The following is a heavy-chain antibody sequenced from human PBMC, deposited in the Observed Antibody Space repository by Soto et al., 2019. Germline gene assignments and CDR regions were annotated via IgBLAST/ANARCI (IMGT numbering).Heavy chain of an antibody. Sequence: GSLRLSCAASGXTFSSYSMNWVRQAPGKGLEWVSSISSSSSYIYYADSVKGRFTISRDNAKNSLYLQMNSLRAEDTAVYYCARDHGAVASDDYWGQGTLVTVSS. J-gene: IGHJ4*02. CDR1: GXTFSSYS. D-gene: IGHD6-19*01. V-gene: IGHV3-21*01. CDR2: ISSSSSYI. CDR3: ARDHGAVASDDY.